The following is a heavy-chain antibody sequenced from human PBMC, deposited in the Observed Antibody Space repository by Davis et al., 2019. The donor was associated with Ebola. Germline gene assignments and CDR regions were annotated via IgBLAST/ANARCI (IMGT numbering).Heavy chain of an antibody. CDR2: MNPNSGNT. V-gene: IGHV1-8*01. CDR3: ARGGVAYSDLDY. Sequence: AASVKVSCKASGYTFTGYDINWVRQATGQGLEWMGWMNPNSGNTGYAQKFQGRVTMTRENSMSTAYMELSSLRSEDTAMYFCARGGVAYSDLDYWGQGSLVTVSS. D-gene: IGHD2-21*01. J-gene: IGHJ4*02. CDR1: GYTFTGYD.